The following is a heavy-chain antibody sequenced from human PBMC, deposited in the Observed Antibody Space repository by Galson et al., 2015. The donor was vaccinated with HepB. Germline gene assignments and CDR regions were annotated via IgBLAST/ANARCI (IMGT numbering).Heavy chain of an antibody. CDR2: IYTGGST. D-gene: IGHD4-17*01. V-gene: IGHV3-53*01. CDR3: ARESDYGGAFDI. Sequence: SLRLSCAASGFTVSSYYMSWVRQAPGKGLEWVSVIYTGGSTYYADSVKGRFTISRDNSKNTLYLQMNSLRAEDTAVYYCARESDYGGAFDIWGQGTMVTVPS. CDR1: GFTVSSYY. J-gene: IGHJ3*02.